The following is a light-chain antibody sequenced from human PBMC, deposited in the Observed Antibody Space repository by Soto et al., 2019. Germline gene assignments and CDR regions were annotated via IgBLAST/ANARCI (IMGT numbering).Light chain of an antibody. CDR1: QSLTSN. Sequence: EILLTQSPVTLSVSPGAGATLSCRASQSLTSNLAWYQQRPGQAPRLLIYDTSTRATDVPARFSGSGSGTEFTLTIASLQSEDFAVYYCQQYNHWPRMLSFGGGTRVEL. CDR3: QQYNHWPRMLS. J-gene: IGKJ4*01. CDR2: DTS. V-gene: IGKV3-15*01.